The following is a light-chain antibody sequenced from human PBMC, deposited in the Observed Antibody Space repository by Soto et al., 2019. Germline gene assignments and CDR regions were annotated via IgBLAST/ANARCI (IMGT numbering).Light chain of an antibody. CDR1: QTIRSG. Sequence: DIQMTQSPSTLSASVGDRFTITCRSSQTIRSGLAGYQQKPGKDPNLRMYKASTLKSGVPSRCSGSGSGREFTLSISSLEPEDFAVYYCQLRTDRPPWTFGQGTKVDIK. J-gene: IGKJ1*01. CDR2: KAS. V-gene: IGKV1-5*03. CDR3: QLRTDRPPWT.